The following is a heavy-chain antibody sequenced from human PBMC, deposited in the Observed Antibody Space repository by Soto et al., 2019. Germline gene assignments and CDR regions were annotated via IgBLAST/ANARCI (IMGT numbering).Heavy chain of an antibody. J-gene: IGHJ4*02. D-gene: IGHD6-19*01. V-gene: IGHV1-18*01. CDR1: GYTLNSYV. CDR2: ISAYNGNT. CDR3: ARDHRPRIAVAGTYAY. Sequence: KVSCKASGYTLNSYVISWVRQENGQGLEWMGWISAYNGNTNYAQKLQGRVTMTTDTSTSTAYMELRSLRSDDTAVYYCARDHRPRIAVAGTYAYWGQGTLVTVSS.